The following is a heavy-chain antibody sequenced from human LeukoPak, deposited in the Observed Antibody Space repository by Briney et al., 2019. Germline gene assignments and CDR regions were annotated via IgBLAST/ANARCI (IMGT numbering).Heavy chain of an antibody. CDR1: GGSIRSYY. V-gene: IGHV4-59*01. D-gene: IGHD3-22*01. J-gene: IGHJ4*02. CDR3: ARQDYYDTSGLDY. Sequence: PSETLSLTCTVSGGSIRSYYWSWIRQPPGKGLEWIGYIHYSGSTNYNPSLKSRVTISVDTSKNQFSLKLSSVTAADTAVYYCARQDYYDTSGLDYWGQGTLVTVSS. CDR2: IHYSGST.